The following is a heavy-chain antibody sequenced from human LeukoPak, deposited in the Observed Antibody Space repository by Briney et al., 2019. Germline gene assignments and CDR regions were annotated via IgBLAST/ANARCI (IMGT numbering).Heavy chain of an antibody. CDR1: GYTFTSDG. CDR2: ISAYNGNT. D-gene: IGHD4-11*01. V-gene: IGHV1-18*01. J-gene: IGHJ4*02. Sequence: ASVNVSCKASGYTFTSDGISWVRQTAGQGLERMGWISAYNGNTNYAQKLQGRVTMTTDTSTSTAYMELRSLRSDDTAVYYCARDRGGVTTVYWGQGTLVTVSS. CDR3: ARDRGGVTTVY.